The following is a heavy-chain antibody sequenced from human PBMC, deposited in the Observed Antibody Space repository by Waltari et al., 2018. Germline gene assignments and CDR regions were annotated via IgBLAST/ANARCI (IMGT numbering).Heavy chain of an antibody. V-gene: IGHV4-39*01. CDR1: GGSITTSRHY. Sequence: QLHLQESGPGLVKPSETLSLTCSVSGGSITTSRHYWGWIRQPPGKGLEWTGTISYSGATYYNPSLRSRVTISLYTSKNQFSLKLNSVTAADTAVYYCATYVGASVGTAAFDVWGQGTMVTVSS. J-gene: IGHJ3*01. CDR2: ISYSGAT. CDR3: ATYVGASVGTAAFDV. D-gene: IGHD3-16*01.